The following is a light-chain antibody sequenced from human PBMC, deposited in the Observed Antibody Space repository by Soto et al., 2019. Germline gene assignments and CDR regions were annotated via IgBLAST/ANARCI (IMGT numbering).Light chain of an antibody. J-gene: IGKJ1*01. V-gene: IGKV3-11*01. Sequence: EIVLTQSPATLSLSPGERATLSCRASQSISNSLAWYQQKPGQAPSLLIFDASKRATGIPARFSGSGSGTDFTLTITSLEPEDFAVYYCQQYHNLWTFGQGTKVDIK. CDR1: QSISNS. CDR3: QQYHNLWT. CDR2: DAS.